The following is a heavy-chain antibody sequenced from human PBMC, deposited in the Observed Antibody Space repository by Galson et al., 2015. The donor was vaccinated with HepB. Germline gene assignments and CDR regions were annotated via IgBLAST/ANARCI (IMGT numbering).Heavy chain of an antibody. V-gene: IGHV3-30*03. CDR3: AALSDCSSSKPHGY. D-gene: IGHD6-6*01. J-gene: IGHJ4*02. Sequence: SLRLSCAASGFTFSNYGMHWVRQAPGKGLEWVAVISYAGSNKYYADSVKGRFTISSDNSKNTLYLQMNSLRAEDTAVYYCAALSDCSSSKPHGYWGQGTLVTVSA. CDR1: GFTFSNYG. CDR2: ISYAGSNK.